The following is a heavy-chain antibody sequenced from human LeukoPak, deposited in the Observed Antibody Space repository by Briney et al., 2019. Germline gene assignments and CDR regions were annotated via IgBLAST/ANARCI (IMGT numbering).Heavy chain of an antibody. CDR2: VSSSGSTT. J-gene: IGHJ4*02. V-gene: IGHV3-11*04. D-gene: IGHD1-14*01. Sequence: GGSLRLSCAASGLTFSDFYMTWIRQAPGKGLEWVSYVSSSGSTTYYADSVKGRFTISRDNAKNSLYLQVNSLRAEDTAVYYCARNQRRLDYWGQGTLVTVSS. CDR1: GLTFSDFY. CDR3: ARNQRRLDY.